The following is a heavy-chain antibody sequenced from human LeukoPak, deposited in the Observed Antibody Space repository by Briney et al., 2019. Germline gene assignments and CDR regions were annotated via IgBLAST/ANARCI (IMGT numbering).Heavy chain of an antibody. V-gene: IGHV3-74*01. CDR1: GFTLSHYW. Sequence: TGGALRLSCAASGFTLSHYWMHWVRQGPGKGLVWVSLIQNDGSTTNYAGSVKGRDTISRDIAKNALYLQMNSLRDEDTAVYYCARGGYPGAFDYWGRGTLVTVSS. D-gene: IGHD5-12*01. CDR2: IQNDGSTT. CDR3: ARGGYPGAFDY. J-gene: IGHJ4*02.